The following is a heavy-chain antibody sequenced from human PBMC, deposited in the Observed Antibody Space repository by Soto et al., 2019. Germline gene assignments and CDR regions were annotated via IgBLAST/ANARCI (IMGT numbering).Heavy chain of an antibody. D-gene: IGHD6-19*01. CDR1: GFTFSSYG. J-gene: IGHJ6*02. CDR2: ISYDGSNK. CDR3: AKDMVAVAGTWVGYYYYGMDV. V-gene: IGHV3-30*18. Sequence: GSLRLSCAASGFTFSSYGMHWVRQAPGKGLEWVAVISYDGSNKYYADSVKGRFTISRDNSKNTLYLQMNSLRAEDTAVYYCAKDMVAVAGTWVGYYYYGMDVWGQGTTVTVSS.